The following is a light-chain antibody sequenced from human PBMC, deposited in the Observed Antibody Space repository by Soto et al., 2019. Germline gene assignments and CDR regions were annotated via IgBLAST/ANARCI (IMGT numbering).Light chain of an antibody. Sequence: EVVLTQSPDTLSLSPGERATLSCRASQSVSSSHLAWYQQKPGQAPRLLIYGASDSATDIPDRFSGSGSGTDFTLNISRLEPEDFAVYYCQQYGTSPPKYTFGQGTKLEIK. J-gene: IGKJ2*01. V-gene: IGKV3-20*01. CDR3: QQYGTSPPKYT. CDR2: GAS. CDR1: QSVSSSH.